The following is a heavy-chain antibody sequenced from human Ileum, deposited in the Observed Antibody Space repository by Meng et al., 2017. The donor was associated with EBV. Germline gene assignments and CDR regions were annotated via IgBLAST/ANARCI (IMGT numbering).Heavy chain of an antibody. CDR2: TNYNGGS. J-gene: IGHJ4*02. CDR1: GGTCREVA. CDR3: ARGGGVFTPLDY. D-gene: IGHD2-8*02. V-gene: IGHV4-34*01. Sequence: QVALTLGGERWERLSETSSLSCVVSGGTCREVASRWIRTAPVKGLEGIGETNYNGGSNYNSSLNQSLHRRVTISVGPCKNQCSLKRSSVTAAATAVYYCARGGGVFTPLDYWGQVTLVTVSS.